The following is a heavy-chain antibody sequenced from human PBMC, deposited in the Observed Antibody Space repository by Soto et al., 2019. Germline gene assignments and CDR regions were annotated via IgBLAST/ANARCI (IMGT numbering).Heavy chain of an antibody. D-gene: IGHD2-15*01. CDR2: IYYSGST. CDR3: ASTYCSGGSCYLAAFDI. V-gene: IGHV4-39*01. CDR1: GGSISSSSYY. J-gene: IGHJ3*02. Sequence: SETLSLTCTVSGGSISSSSYYWGWIRQPPGKGLEWIGSIYYSGSTYYKPSLKSRVTISVDTSKNQISLKLSSVTAADTAVYNCASTYCSGGSCYLAAFDIWGQGTMVTVSS.